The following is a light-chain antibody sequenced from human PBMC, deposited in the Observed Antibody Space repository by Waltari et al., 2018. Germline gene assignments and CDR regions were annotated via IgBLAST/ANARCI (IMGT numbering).Light chain of an antibody. V-gene: IGLV2-14*01. CDR2: EVS. CDR3: SSYTSSSTLVV. Sequence: QSALTQPASVSGSPGQSIPLSCTGTSSDVGGYNHVSWYQQHPGKAHKLMIYEVSNLPSGVSNRFSGSKSGNTASLTISGLQAEDEADYYCSSYTSSSTLVVFGGGTKLTVL. CDR1: SSDVGGYNH. J-gene: IGLJ2*01.